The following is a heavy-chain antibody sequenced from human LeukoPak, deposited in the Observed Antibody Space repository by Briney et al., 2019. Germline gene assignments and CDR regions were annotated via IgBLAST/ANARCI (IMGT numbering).Heavy chain of an antibody. CDR3: ARGVNWIDP. Sequence: SQTLSLTCTVSGGSISSGGYYWSWIRQPPGKGLEWIGYISYSAITNYNPALKSRVTISIDTSKNQFSLKLSSVTAADTAVYYCARGVNWIDPWGQGTLVTVSS. D-gene: IGHD6-13*01. CDR2: ISYSAIT. J-gene: IGHJ5*02. CDR1: GGSISSGGYY. V-gene: IGHV4-61*08.